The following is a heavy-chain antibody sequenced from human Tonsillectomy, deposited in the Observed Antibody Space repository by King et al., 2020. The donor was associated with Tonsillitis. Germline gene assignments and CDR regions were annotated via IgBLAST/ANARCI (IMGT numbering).Heavy chain of an antibody. CDR3: GSYEGGVFDP. D-gene: IGHD3-3*01. CDR1: VVSISGGDYY. CDR2: IYDSWNT. J-gene: IGHJ5*02. Sequence: LQLQESGPVLVKPSQTLSLTCTVSVVSISGGDYYWSWIRQHPGKGLEWIGYIYDSWNTDSNPSLKSRLTISIYTSKNQFSLKLRSVTAADTAVYYCGSYEGGVFDPWGQGILVTVSS. V-gene: IGHV4-31*03.